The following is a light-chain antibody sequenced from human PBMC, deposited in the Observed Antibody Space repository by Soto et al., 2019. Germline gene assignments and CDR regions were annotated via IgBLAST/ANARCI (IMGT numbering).Light chain of an antibody. CDR1: QTISVW. CDR2: DAS. V-gene: IGKV1-5*01. CDR3: QQYAKYST. Sequence: IQMTQSPSTLSASVGDTVTITCRASQTISVWLAWYRQKPGKAPNLLIYDASTLQEGVPSRFSGSGSGTEFTLTVSRLQPDDFATYFCQQYAKYSTFGHGTKVDVK. J-gene: IGKJ1*01.